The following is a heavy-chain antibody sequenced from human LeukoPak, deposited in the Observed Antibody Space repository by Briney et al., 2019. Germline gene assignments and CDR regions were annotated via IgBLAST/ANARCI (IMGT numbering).Heavy chain of an antibody. V-gene: IGHV3-23*05. Sequence: GGSLRLSCAASGFTFSGSAMSWVRQAPGKGLEWVSIIYNIGTTYYTDSVKGRFTISRDNSKNTLYLQMNSLRAEDTAVYYCARWYCSSTSCYYDYWGQGTLVTVSS. CDR3: ARWYCSSTSCYYDY. J-gene: IGHJ4*02. CDR1: GFTFSGSA. D-gene: IGHD2-2*01. CDR2: IYNIGTT.